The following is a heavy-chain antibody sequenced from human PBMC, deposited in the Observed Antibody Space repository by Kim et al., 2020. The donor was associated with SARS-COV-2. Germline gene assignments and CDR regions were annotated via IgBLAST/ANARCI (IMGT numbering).Heavy chain of an antibody. J-gene: IGHJ4*02. CDR3: ARARGSGWEFDY. V-gene: IGHV4-59*01. D-gene: IGHD6-19*01. Sequence: NYNPSLKSRVTISVDTSKNQFSLKLSSVTAADTAVYYCARARGSGWEFDYWGQGTLVTVSS.